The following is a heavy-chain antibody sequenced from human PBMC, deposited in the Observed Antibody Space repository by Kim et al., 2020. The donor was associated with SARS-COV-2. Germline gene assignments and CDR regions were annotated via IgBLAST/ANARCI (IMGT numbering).Heavy chain of an antibody. J-gene: IGHJ4*02. CDR3: ARGSPYDYVWGSYRPGFDY. Sequence: SRVTLSVDTSKNQFSLKLSSVSAADTAVYYCARGSPYDYVWGSYRPGFDYWGQGTLVTVSS. D-gene: IGHD3-16*02. V-gene: IGHV4-34*01.